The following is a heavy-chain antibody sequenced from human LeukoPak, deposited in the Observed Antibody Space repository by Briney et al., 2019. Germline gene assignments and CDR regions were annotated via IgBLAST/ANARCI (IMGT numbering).Heavy chain of an antibody. V-gene: IGHV4-39*07. CDR1: GGSIGSSSYY. J-gene: IGHJ4*02. CDR3: ARGQYRRDY. CDR2: IYYSGST. D-gene: IGHD2/OR15-2a*01. Sequence: SETLSLTCTVSGGSIGSSSYYWGWIRQPPGKGLEWIGSIYYSGSTYYNPSLKSRVTISIDTSKNQFSLNLRSVTAADTAVYYCARGQYRRDYWGRGTLVTVSS.